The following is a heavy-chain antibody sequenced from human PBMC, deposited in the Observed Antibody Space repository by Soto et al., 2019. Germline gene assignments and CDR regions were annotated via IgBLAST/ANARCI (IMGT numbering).Heavy chain of an antibody. V-gene: IGHV3-7*05. D-gene: IGHD1-26*01. CDR3: AREDSGSYSCPDY. J-gene: IGHJ4*02. CDR1: GFTFSSYW. CDR2: IKQDGSEK. Sequence: PGGSLRLSCAASGFTFSSYWMSWVRQAPGKGLEWVANIKQDGSEKYYVDSVKGRFTISRDNAKNSLYLQMNSLRAEDTAVYYCAREDSGSYSCPDYWGQGTLVTVSS.